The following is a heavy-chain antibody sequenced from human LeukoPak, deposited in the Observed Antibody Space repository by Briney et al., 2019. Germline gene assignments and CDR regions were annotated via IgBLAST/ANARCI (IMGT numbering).Heavy chain of an antibody. Sequence: SETLSLTCTVSGGSISSYYWSWIRQPPGKGLEWIGYIYYSGSTNYNPSLKSRVTISVDTSKNQFSLKLNSVTAADTAVYYCARGRLLDAFDIWGQGTMVTVSS. V-gene: IGHV4-59*01. D-gene: IGHD5-24*01. J-gene: IGHJ3*02. CDR2: IYYSGST. CDR1: GGSISSYY. CDR3: ARGRLLDAFDI.